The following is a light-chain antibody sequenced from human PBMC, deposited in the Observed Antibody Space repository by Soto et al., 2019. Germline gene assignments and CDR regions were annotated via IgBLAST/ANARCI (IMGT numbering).Light chain of an antibody. CDR1: QSISTY. Sequence: IQMTQSPSSLSASVGDRVTITCRASQSISTYLNWYQQKPGKAPKLLIYAASSLQSGVRSRFSGSGSGTDFTLTITSLQPEDFATYYCQQSYSAPGTFGQGTKLEIK. J-gene: IGKJ2*01. V-gene: IGKV1-39*01. CDR2: AAS. CDR3: QQSYSAPGT.